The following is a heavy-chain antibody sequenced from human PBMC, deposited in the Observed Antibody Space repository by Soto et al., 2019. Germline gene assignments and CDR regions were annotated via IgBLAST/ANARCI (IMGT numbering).Heavy chain of an antibody. V-gene: IGHV3-30-3*01. CDR3: ARSDYDSSGPTPYYFDY. CDR2: ISYDGSNK. J-gene: IGHJ4*02. Sequence: RLSCARSGFTFSSDAMHWVLQSPGKGLEWVAVISYDGSNKYSADSVKGRFTISRDNSKNTLYLQMTRLSAEDTALYYCARSDYDSSGPTPYYFDYWGQGTLVTVSS. D-gene: IGHD3-22*01. CDR1: GFTFSSDA.